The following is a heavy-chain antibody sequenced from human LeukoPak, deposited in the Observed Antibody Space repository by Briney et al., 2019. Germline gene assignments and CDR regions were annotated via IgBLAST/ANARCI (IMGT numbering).Heavy chain of an antibody. CDR1: ALTFSSYA. V-gene: IGHV3-23*01. CDR3: ARIGHDLYQTFDS. CDR2: ISGSGGST. D-gene: IGHD2-2*01. J-gene: IGHJ5*01. Sequence: QTGGSLRLSCAASALTFSSYAMSWVRQPPGKGLEWVSAISGSGGSTYYADSVKGRFTISRDNAKNSIYLQMNSLRAEDTAIYYCARIGHDLYQTFDSWGHGTLITVSS.